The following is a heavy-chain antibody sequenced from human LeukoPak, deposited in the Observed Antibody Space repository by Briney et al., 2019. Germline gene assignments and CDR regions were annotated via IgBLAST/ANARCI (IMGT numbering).Heavy chain of an antibody. D-gene: IGHD3-3*01. CDR2: IKQDGSEK. CDR1: GFIFSNYY. V-gene: IGHV3-7*01. Sequence: GSLRLSCAASGFIFSNYYMNWVRQAPGKGLEWVAHIKQDGSEKNCVDSVKGRFTISRDNAKNSLYLQMNSLRAEDTAVYYCARERWSLYSNDYYYYGLDVWGQGTTVTVSS. CDR3: ARERWSLYSNDYYYYGLDV. J-gene: IGHJ6*02.